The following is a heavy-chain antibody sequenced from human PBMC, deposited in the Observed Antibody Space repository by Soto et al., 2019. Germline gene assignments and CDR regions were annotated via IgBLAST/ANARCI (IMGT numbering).Heavy chain of an antibody. CDR2: ISDSGDTT. CDR1: GFTFSRYA. D-gene: IGHD4-17*01. CDR3: TKGPPKVTNLFYPHK. J-gene: IGHJ4*02. Sequence: DVQLLESGGGLLQPGESLRVSCVASGFTFSRYAMSWVRQAPGKGLEWVSVISDSGDTTYYADSMKGRVTNSRDNSKNTVYRQRNSLRAEDTAVYYCTKGPPKVTNLFYPHKGGQGTLGAISS. V-gene: IGHV3-23*01.